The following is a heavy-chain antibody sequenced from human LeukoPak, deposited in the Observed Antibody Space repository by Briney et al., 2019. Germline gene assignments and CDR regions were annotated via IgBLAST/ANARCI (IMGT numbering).Heavy chain of an antibody. D-gene: IGHD3-10*01. CDR1: GYTFTSYG. Sequence: EASEKVSCKASGYTFTSYGISWVRQAPGQRLEWMGWISAYNGNTYYAQKLQGRVTMTTDTSTSTAYMELRSLRSDDTAVYYCARGLWFGESASFDYWGQGTLVTVSS. CDR3: ARGLWFGESASFDY. V-gene: IGHV1-18*01. J-gene: IGHJ4*02. CDR2: ISAYNGNT.